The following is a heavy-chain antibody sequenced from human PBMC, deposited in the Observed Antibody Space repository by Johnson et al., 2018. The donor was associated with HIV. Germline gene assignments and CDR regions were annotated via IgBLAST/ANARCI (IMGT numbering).Heavy chain of an antibody. CDR3: AALTGTDAFDI. J-gene: IGHJ3*02. Sequence: VQLLESGGGLVQPGRSLRLSCAASGFTFDDYAMHWVRQAPGKGLEWVSGISWNSGSIGYADSVKGRFTISRDNAKNSLYLQMNSLRAEDTALYYCAALTGTDAFDIWGQGTLVTVSS. CDR1: GFTFDDYA. V-gene: IGHV3-9*01. CDR2: ISWNSGSI. D-gene: IGHD7-27*01.